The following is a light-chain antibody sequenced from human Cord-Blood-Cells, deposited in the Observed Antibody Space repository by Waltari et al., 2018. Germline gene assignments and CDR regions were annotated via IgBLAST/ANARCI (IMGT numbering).Light chain of an antibody. CDR2: RNN. J-gene: IGLJ1*01. CDR1: SSNIGSNY. CDR3: AAWDDSLSGPV. V-gene: IGLV1-47*01. Sequence: QSVLTQPPSASGTPGQRVTISCSGSSSNIGSNYVYWYQQLPGMAPKLLIYRNNQRPSGVPDRFSGSKSGTSASLAISGLRSEYEADYYCAAWDDSLSGPVFGTGTKVTVL.